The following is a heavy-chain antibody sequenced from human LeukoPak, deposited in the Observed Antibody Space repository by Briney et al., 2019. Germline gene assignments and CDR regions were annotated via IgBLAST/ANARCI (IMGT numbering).Heavy chain of an antibody. CDR2: ISSSSSYI. V-gene: IGHV3-21*01. CDR1: GFTFSSYS. CDR3: ARDLGSAYDY. Sequence: GGSLRLSCAASGFTFSSYSMNWVRQAPGKGLEWVSSISSSSSYIYYADSVKGRFTISRDNAKNSLYLQMNSLRAEDTAVCYCARDLGSAYDYWGQGTLVTVSS. J-gene: IGHJ4*02. D-gene: IGHD5-12*01.